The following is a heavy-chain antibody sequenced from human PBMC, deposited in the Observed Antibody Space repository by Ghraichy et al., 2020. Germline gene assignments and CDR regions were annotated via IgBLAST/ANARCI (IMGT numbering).Heavy chain of an antibody. CDR1: GGTFSSYA. CDR2: IIPIFGTA. J-gene: IGHJ3*02. CDR3: ARKITMIRMPSAFDI. V-gene: IGHV1-69*13. D-gene: IGHD3-22*01. Sequence: SVKVSCKASGGTFSSYAISWVRQAPGQGLEWMGGIIPIFGTANYAQKFQGRVTITADESTSTAYMELSSLRSEDTAVYYCARKITMIRMPSAFDIWGQGTMVTVSS.